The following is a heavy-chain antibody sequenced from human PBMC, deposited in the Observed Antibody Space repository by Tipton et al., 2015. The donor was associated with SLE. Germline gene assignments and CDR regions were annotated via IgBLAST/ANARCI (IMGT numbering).Heavy chain of an antibody. CDR1: GGSISSGGYY. CDR3: ARATDIHYFDY. J-gene: IGHJ4*02. CDR2: IYYSGST. V-gene: IGHV4-39*07. D-gene: IGHD2-15*01. Sequence: LRLSCTVSGGSISSGGYYWSWIRQHPGKGLEWIGSIYYSGSTNYNPSLKSRVTMSVDTSKNQFSLKLSSVTAADTAVYYCARATDIHYFDYWGQGTLVTVSS.